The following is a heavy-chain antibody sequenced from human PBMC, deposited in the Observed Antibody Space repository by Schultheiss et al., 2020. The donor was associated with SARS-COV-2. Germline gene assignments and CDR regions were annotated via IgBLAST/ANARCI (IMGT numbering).Heavy chain of an antibody. CDR3: TTGYCSSTSCNYYYYYMDV. Sequence: SETLSLTCPVSGRSISSYYWSWIRQPPGKGLEWIGYIYYSGSTNYNPSLKSRVTMSVDTSKNQFSLKLSSVTAADTAVYYCTTGYCSSTSCNYYYYYMDVWGKGTTVTVSS. CDR2: IYYSGST. CDR1: GRSISSYY. J-gene: IGHJ6*03. D-gene: IGHD2-2*01. V-gene: IGHV4-59*12.